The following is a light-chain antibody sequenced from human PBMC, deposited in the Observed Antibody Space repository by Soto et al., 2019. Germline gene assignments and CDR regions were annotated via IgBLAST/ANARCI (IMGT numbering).Light chain of an antibody. Sequence: QSALTQPPSASGSPGQSVTISCTGTSSDVGAYNYVSWCQQHAGKAPKLVIYEVTKRPSGVPDRFSGSKSANTASLTVSGLQDEDEADYYCSSFASSNTWVFGGGTKLTVL. CDR2: EVT. CDR1: SSDVGAYNY. V-gene: IGLV2-8*01. J-gene: IGLJ3*02. CDR3: SSFASSNTWV.